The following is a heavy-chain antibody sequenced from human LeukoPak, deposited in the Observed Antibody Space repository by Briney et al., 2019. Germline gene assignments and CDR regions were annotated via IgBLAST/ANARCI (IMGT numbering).Heavy chain of an antibody. Sequence: SETLSLTCTVSGGSISSSSYYWGWIRQPPGKGLEWIGYIYYSGSTNYNPSLKSRVTISVDTSKNQFSLKLSSVTAADTAVYYCARIVVVPADLKGAFDIWGQGTMVTVSS. J-gene: IGHJ3*02. V-gene: IGHV4-61*05. CDR2: IYYSGST. CDR3: ARIVVVPADLKGAFDI. D-gene: IGHD2-2*01. CDR1: GGSISSSSYY.